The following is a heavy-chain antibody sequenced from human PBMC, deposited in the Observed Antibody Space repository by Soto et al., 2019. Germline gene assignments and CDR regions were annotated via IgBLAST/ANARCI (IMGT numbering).Heavy chain of an antibody. J-gene: IGHJ5*02. CDR3: AIARRTSSLWFDP. CDR2: ITPTFGAV. CDR1: GGTFSSSA. Sequence: QVQLVQSGAEVKKVGFSVKVSCKASGGTFSSSAMSWLRQAPGQGLEWMGGITPTFGAVNYAQKFQGRLTITADEFTDTAYMELSSLTSVDSAVYYCAIARRTSSLWFDPWGQGTLVTVSS. V-gene: IGHV1-69*12. D-gene: IGHD3-16*01.